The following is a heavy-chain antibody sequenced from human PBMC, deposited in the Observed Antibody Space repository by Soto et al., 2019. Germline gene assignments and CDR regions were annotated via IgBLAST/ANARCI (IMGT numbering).Heavy chain of an antibody. V-gene: IGHV4-34*01. CDR2: INHSGST. CDR3: ARLYGLDAFDI. D-gene: IGHD3-16*02. J-gene: IGHJ3*02. CDR1: GGSFSGYY. Sequence: SETLSLTCAVYGGSFSGYYWTWIRQPPGTGLEWIGEINHSGSTNYNPSLKSRFTISVDTSKNQFSLKLTSVTAADTAVYYCARLYGLDAFDIWGQGTMVTVSS.